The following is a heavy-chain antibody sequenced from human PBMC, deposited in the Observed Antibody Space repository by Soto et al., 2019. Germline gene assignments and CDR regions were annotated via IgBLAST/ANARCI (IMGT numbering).Heavy chain of an antibody. D-gene: IGHD2-15*01. CDR1: GRSMRNVY. V-gene: IGHV4-59*01. CDR3: ARAHAPTLPFDY. J-gene: IGHJ4*01. CDR2: ICHSDNA. Sequence: SETLSLTCTVSGRSMRNVYWSWIRQPPGMRWEWIGFICHSDNAKYNGCVTSRVTMSIDTSKSQFCLSLDSVTAADTAVCFCARAHAPTLPFDYWGLGTLVTVSS.